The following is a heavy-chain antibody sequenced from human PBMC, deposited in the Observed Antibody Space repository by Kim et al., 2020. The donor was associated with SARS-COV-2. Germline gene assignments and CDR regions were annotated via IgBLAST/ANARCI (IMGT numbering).Heavy chain of an antibody. J-gene: IGHJ4*02. D-gene: IGHD2-2*01. CDR3: AKDISAASSGGFDY. CDR2: ISWNSGSI. V-gene: IGHV3-9*01. Sequence: GGSLRLSCAASGFTFDDYAMHWVRQAPGKGLEWVSGISWNSGSIGYADSVKGRFTISRDNAKNSLYLQMNSLRAEDTALYYCAKDISAASSGGFDYWGQGTLVTVSS. CDR1: GFTFDDYA.